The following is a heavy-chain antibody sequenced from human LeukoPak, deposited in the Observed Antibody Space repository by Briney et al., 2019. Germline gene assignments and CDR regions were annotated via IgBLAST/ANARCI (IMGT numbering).Heavy chain of an antibody. V-gene: IGHV4-61*02. CDR1: GGSISSGSYY. Sequence: SETLSLTCTVSGGSISSGSYYWSWIRQPAGKGLEWIGRIYTSGSTNYNPSLKSRVTISVDTSKNQFSLKLSSVTAADTAVYYCARDCAGYYDFWSGTSYYYYYYMDVWGKGTTVTVSS. CDR2: IYTSGST. J-gene: IGHJ6*03. CDR3: ARDCAGYYDFWSGTSYYYYYYMDV. D-gene: IGHD3-3*01.